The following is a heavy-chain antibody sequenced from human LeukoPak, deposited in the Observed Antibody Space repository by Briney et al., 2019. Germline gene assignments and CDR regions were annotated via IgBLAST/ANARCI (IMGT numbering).Heavy chain of an antibody. V-gene: IGHV4-34*01. J-gene: IGHJ1*01. Sequence: TGTLSLTCAVYGGSFSGYYWSWIRQPPGKGLEWIGEINHSGSTNYNPSLKSRVTISVDTSKNQFSLKLSSVTAADTAVYYCARYRRDYYDSSGRLGYFQHWGQGTLVTVSS. CDR3: ARYRRDYYDSSGRLGYFQH. D-gene: IGHD3-22*01. CDR2: INHSGST. CDR1: GGSFSGYY.